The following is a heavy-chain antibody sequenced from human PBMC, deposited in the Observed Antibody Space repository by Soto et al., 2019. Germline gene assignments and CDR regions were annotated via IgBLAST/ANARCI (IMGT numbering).Heavy chain of an antibody. CDR2: IDPSDSQT. D-gene: IGHD3-22*01. V-gene: IGHV5-10-1*01. CDR3: ARQIYDSDTGPNFQYYFDS. Sequence: GESVKISCKGSGYSFAGYWITWVRQKPGKGLEWMGRIDPSDSQTYYSPSFRGHVTISVTKSITTVFLQWSSLRASDTAMYYCARQIYDSDTGPNFQYYFDSWGQGTPVTVSS. CDR1: GYSFAGYW. J-gene: IGHJ4*02.